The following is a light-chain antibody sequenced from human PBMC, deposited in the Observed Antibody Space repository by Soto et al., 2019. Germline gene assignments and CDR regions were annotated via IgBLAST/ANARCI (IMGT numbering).Light chain of an antibody. CDR3: QQRYNWPPLT. CDR2: DAS. CDR1: QSVGSY. Sequence: EIVLTQSPATLSLSPGERATLSCRASQSVGSYLAWYQQKPGQAPRLLIYDASSRAIGIPARFSGSGSGTDFTLTISSLEPEDFAVYYCQQRYNWPPLTFGGGTKVEIK. V-gene: IGKV3-11*01. J-gene: IGKJ4*01.